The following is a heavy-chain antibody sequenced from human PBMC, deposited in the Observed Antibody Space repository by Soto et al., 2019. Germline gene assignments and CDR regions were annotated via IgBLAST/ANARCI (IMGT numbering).Heavy chain of an antibody. Sequence: SETLSLTCTVSGGSISSYYWSWIRQPPGKGLERIGYIYYSGSTNYNPSIKSRVTISVDTSKNQFSLKLSSVTAADTAVYYCARGIEGWYQGRYYYGMDVWGQGTTVTVSS. J-gene: IGHJ6*02. V-gene: IGHV4-59*01. D-gene: IGHD6-19*01. CDR1: GGSISSYY. CDR3: ARGIEGWYQGRYYYGMDV. CDR2: IYYSGST.